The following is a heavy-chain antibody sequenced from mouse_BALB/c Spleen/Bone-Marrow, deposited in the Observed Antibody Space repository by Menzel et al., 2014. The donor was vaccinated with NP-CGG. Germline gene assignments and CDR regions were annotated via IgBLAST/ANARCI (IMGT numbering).Heavy chain of an antibody. J-gene: IGHJ2*01. Sequence: EVQGVESGGDLVKPGGSLKLSCVASGFTFSSYGMSWVRQTPDKRLEWVATISSGGSSTYYPASVQGRLTISRDNAEGTLYLQMSSLNSEDTAMYYCTRRPLQANSYFDCWGQGTTLTVSS. CDR1: GFTFSSYG. V-gene: IGHV5-6*01. CDR2: ISSGGSST. D-gene: IGHD3-2*02. CDR3: TRRPLQANSYFDC.